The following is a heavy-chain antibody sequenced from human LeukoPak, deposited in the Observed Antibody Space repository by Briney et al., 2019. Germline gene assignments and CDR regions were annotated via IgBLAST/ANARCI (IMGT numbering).Heavy chain of an antibody. D-gene: IGHD2-2*01. CDR3: AREGTTPYYFDY. CDR1: GYAFTSYG. Sequence: ASVKVSCKASGYAFTSYGISWVRQAPGQGLEWMGWISAYNGNTNYAQKLQGRVTKTTDPSTSTAYMELRSLRSDDTAVYYCAREGTTPYYFDYWGQGTLVTVSS. J-gene: IGHJ4*02. V-gene: IGHV1-18*04. CDR2: ISAYNGNT.